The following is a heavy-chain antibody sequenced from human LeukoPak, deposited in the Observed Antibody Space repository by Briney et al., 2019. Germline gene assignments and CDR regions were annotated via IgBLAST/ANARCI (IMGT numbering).Heavy chain of an antibody. CDR2: IIPIFGTA. J-gene: IGHJ6*03. Sequence: GASVKVSCKASGYTFTSYGISWVRQATGQGLEWVGGIIPIFGTANYAQKFQGRVTITADESTNTAYMELSSLRSEDTAVYYCARQAPWGGYGRDYYYMDVWGKGTTVTISS. V-gene: IGHV1-69*13. CDR1: GYTFTSYG. CDR3: ARQAPWGGYGRDYYYMDV. D-gene: IGHD5-12*01.